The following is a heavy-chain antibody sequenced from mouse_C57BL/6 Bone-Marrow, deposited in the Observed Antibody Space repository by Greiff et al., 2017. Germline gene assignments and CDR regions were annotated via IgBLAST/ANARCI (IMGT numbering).Heavy chain of an antibody. V-gene: IGHV1-81*01. CDR1: GYTFTSYG. CDR2: IYPRSGNT. Sequence: QVQLQQSGAELARPGASVKLSCKASGYTFTSYGISWVKQRTGQGLEWIGEIYPRSGNTHYNEKFKGKATLTADKSSSTAYMELRSLTSEDSAVYFCARKEWDYAMDYWGQGTSVTVSS. CDR3: ARKEWDYAMDY. D-gene: IGHD1-3*01. J-gene: IGHJ4*01.